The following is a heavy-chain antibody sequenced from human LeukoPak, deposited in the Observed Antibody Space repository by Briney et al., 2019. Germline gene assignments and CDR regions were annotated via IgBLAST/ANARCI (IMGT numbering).Heavy chain of an antibody. Sequence: SETLSLTCTVSGGSISSYYWSWIRQPPGKGLEWIGYIYTSGSTNYNPSLKSRVTISVDTSKNQFSLKLSSVTAADTAVYYCARADGETGTYYFDYWGQGTLVTVSS. CDR1: GGSISSYY. D-gene: IGHD4-17*01. CDR3: ARADGETGTYYFDY. J-gene: IGHJ4*02. V-gene: IGHV4-4*09. CDR2: IYTSGST.